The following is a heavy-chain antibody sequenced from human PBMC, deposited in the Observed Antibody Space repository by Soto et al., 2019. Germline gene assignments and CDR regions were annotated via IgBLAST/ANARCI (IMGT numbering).Heavy chain of an antibody. CDR1: GGSFSGYY. J-gene: IGHJ5*02. D-gene: IGHD6-13*01. CDR2: INHSGST. CDR3: ARHRGEGIAAAIDHFHP. Sequence: ASETLSLTCAVYGGSFSGYYWTWIRQPPGTGLEWIGEINHSGSTNYNPSLKSRVTISVDTSKNQFSLKLSSVTAADTAVYYCARHRGEGIAAAIDHFHPWGQGTLVTFAS. V-gene: IGHV4-34*01.